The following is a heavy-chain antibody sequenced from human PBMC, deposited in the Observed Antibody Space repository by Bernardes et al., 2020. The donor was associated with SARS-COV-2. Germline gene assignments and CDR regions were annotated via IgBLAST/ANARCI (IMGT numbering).Heavy chain of an antibody. CDR2: VDYSGTT. J-gene: IGHJ5*02. V-gene: IGHV4-59*08. CDR3: ARRINMGTPSPDQNNWFDP. Sequence: TLSLPCTVSGGSISSHQWNWIRQSPGRGLEWIANVDYSGTTLYNPALASRATISVDTSRNQFSLKLSSVTAADTATYYCARRINMGTPSPDQNNWFDPWGQGTLVTVSS. CDR1: GGSISSHQ. D-gene: IGHD3-3*02.